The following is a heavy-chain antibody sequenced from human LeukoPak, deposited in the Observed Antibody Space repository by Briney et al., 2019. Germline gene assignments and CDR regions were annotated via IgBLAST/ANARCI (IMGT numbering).Heavy chain of an antibody. CDR2: INTNTGNP. J-gene: IGHJ3*02. CDR3: AIPGRRYLDSSGFPLSDAFDI. D-gene: IGHD3-22*01. Sequence: ASVKVSCKASGYTFTRYAMNWVRQAPGQGLEWMGWINTNTGNPTYAQGFTGRFVFSLDTSVSTAYLQISSLKAEDTAVYYCAIPGRRYLDSSGFPLSDAFDILGQGKKVTGSS. CDR1: GYTFTRYA. V-gene: IGHV7-4-1*02.